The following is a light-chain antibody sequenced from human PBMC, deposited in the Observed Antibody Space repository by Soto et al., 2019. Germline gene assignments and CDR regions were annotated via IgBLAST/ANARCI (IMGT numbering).Light chain of an antibody. CDR3: LQDYNYPFT. V-gene: IGKV1-6*01. CDR1: QGIRVD. Sequence: AIQMTHSPSSLSASVGDTITITCRASQGIRVDLGWYQQKPGKAPKLLIYAASTLQSGVPSRFSGSGSGTDFTLTISSLQPEDFATYYCLQDYNYPFTFGPGTKVDVK. CDR2: AAS. J-gene: IGKJ3*01.